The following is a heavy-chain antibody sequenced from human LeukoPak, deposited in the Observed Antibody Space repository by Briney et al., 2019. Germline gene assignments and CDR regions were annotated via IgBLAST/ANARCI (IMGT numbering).Heavy chain of an antibody. CDR3: ARGTPYYDFWRGYHSIDY. CDR2: IYYSGST. D-gene: IGHD3-3*01. J-gene: IGHJ4*02. V-gene: IGHV4-59*08. CDR1: GGSISSYY. Sequence: SETLSLTCTVSGGSISSYYWSWIRQPPGKGLEWIGYIYYSGSTNYNPSLKSRVTISVDTSKNQFSLKLSSVTAADTAVYYCARGTPYYDFWRGYHSIDYWGQGTLVTVSS.